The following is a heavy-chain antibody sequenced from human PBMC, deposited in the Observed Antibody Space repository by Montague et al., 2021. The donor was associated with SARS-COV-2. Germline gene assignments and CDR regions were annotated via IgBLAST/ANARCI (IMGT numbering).Heavy chain of an antibody. D-gene: IGHD2-15*01. CDR2: IYYSGST. CDR1: GGSISTYY. CDR3: ASPGGYCTGGSCYYVY. J-gene: IGHJ4*02. V-gene: IGHV4-59*01. Sequence: SETLSLTCSVSGGSISTYYWSRIRQPPGKGLEWIGYIYYSGSTNYNPPLKSRVTISIDTSKNQFSLELSSVTAADTAVYYCASPGGYCTGGSCYYVYWGQGTLVTVSS.